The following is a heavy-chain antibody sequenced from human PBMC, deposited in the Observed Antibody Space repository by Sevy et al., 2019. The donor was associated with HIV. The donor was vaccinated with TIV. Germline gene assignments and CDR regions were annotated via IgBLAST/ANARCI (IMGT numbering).Heavy chain of an antibody. V-gene: IGHV3-48*03. Sequence: GSSLRLSCVASGFTFSSYEMNWVRQAPGKGLEWVSYISNSGTSMYYSDSVKGRFTISRDNARNSLYLQMNSLRAEDTAVYYCARDLPPSATTVAHFDCWGQGTLVTVSS. D-gene: IGHD4-17*01. J-gene: IGHJ4*02. CDR3: ARDLPPSATTVAHFDC. CDR1: GFTFSSYE. CDR2: ISNSGTSM.